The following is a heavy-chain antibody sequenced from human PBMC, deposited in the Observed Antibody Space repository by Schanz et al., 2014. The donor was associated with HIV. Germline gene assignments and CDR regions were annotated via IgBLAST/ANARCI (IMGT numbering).Heavy chain of an antibody. V-gene: IGHV3-33*01. Sequence: VQLVESGGSVVQPGRSLRLSCAASGFTFSSYAMHWVRQAPGKGLEWVAVIWFDGTNKFYADSVKGRFTISRDNAKNSLYLQMSSLRADDTAVYYCARDSGPGIYWGQGTTVTVSS. CDR1: GFTFSSYA. D-gene: IGHD3-10*01. CDR3: ARDSGPGIY. J-gene: IGHJ6*02. CDR2: IWFDGTNK.